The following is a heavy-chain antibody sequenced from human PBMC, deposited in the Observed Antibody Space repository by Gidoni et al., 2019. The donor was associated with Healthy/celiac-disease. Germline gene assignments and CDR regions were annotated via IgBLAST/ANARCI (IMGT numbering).Heavy chain of an antibody. CDR2: GGST. J-gene: IGHJ4*02. D-gene: IGHD3-22*01. Sequence: GGSTYYADSVKGRFTISRDNSKNSLYLQMNSLRTEDTALYYCAKAYYYDSSGYYYAPRGYYFDYWGQGTLVTVSS. CDR3: AKAYYYDSSGYYYAPRGYYFDY. V-gene: IGHV3-43*01.